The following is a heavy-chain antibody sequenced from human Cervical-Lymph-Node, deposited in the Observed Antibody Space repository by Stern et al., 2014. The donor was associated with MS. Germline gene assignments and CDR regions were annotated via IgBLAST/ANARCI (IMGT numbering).Heavy chain of an antibody. D-gene: IGHD6-19*01. CDR2: IYYSGST. V-gene: IGHV4-59*01. Sequence: QVQLQESGPGLVKPSETLSLTCTVSGGSISSYYWSWIRQPPGKGLEWIGYIYYSGSTNYYPSLKSRVTISVDTSKNQFSLKLSSVTAADTAVYYCARRKEYSSGWYYFDYWGQGTLGTVSS. J-gene: IGHJ4*02. CDR1: GGSISSYY. CDR3: ARRKEYSSGWYYFDY.